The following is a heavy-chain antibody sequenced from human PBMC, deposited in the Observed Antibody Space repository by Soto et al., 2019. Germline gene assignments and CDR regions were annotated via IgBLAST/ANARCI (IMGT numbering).Heavy chain of an antibody. D-gene: IGHD3-10*01. J-gene: IGHJ4*02. CDR3: ARASYYGSGATVVAY. V-gene: IGHV4-59*01. Sequence: QVQLQESGPGLVRPSETLSLTCTVSGGSIIGYYWSWIRQPPGKGLELIVYIYYSGTTSYNPSLTSRVTMSVDTSKHQLSLKVNSVTAADTAVYYCARASYYGSGATVVAYWGQGTLVTVSS. CDR2: IYYSGTT. CDR1: GGSIIGYY.